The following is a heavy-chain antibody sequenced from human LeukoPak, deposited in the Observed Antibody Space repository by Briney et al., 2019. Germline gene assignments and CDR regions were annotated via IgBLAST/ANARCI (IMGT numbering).Heavy chain of an antibody. J-gene: IGHJ3*02. CDR3: ARATPPYDAFDI. Sequence: SETLSLTCTVSGGSVSSSSYYWGWIRQPPGKGLEWIGSIYYSGSTYYNPSLKSRVTISVDTSKNQFSLKLSSVTAADTAVYYCARATPPYDAFDIWGQGTMVTVSS. CDR1: GGSVSSSSYY. CDR2: IYYSGST. D-gene: IGHD2-15*01. V-gene: IGHV4-39*07.